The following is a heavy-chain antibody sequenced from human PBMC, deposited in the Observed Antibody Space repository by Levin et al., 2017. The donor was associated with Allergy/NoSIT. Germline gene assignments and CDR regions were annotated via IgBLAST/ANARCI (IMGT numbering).Heavy chain of an antibody. D-gene: IGHD6-6*01. Sequence: GGSLRLSCAASGFTFDDYAMHWVRQAPGKGLEWVSGISGNSGSIGYADSVKGRFTISRDNAKNSLYLQMNSLRAEDTALYYCAKAPAPDIAARPDYWGQGTLVTVS. CDR3: AKAPAPDIAARPDY. J-gene: IGHJ4*02. CDR2: ISGNSGSI. CDR1: GFTFDDYA. V-gene: IGHV3-9*01.